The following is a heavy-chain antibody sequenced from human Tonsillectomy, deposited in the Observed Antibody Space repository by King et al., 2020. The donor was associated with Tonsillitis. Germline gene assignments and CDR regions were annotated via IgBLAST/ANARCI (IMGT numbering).Heavy chain of an antibody. D-gene: IGHD2-15*01. J-gene: IGHJ5*02. CDR2: IIAILGLA. Sequence: QLVQSGAEVKKPGSSVKVSCKASGGTFSSHAISWVRQAPGQGLEWMGRIIAILGLANYAQKFQGRVTITADKSTSTAYMELSSLRSEDTAVYYCARDLNCSGGSCYGANWFDPWGQGTLVTVSS. CDR3: ARDLNCSGGSCYGANWFDP. CDR1: GGTFSSHA. V-gene: IGHV1-69*04.